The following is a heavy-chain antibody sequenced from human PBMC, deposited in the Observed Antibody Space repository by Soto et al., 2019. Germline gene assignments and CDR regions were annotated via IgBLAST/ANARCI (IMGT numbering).Heavy chain of an antibody. V-gene: IGHV3-11*01. CDR1: GFTFSDYY. Sequence: GGSLRLSCAASGFTFSDYYMSWIRQAPGKGLEWVSYISSSGSTIYYADSVKGRFTISRDNAKNSLYLQMNSLRAEDTAVYYCAREGEQWLVPGHAFDIWGQGTMVTVSS. J-gene: IGHJ3*02. D-gene: IGHD6-19*01. CDR2: ISSSGSTI. CDR3: AREGEQWLVPGHAFDI.